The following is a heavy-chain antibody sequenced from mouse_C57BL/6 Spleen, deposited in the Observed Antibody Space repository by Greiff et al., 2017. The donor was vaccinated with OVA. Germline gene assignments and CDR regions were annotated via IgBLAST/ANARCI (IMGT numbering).Heavy chain of an antibody. J-gene: IGHJ1*03. Sequence: EVQGVESGGGLVQPKGSLKLSCAASGFSFNTYAMNWVRQAPGKGLEWVARIRSKSNNYATYYADSVKDRFTISRDDSESMLYLQMNNLKTEDTAMYYCVRQTGTWYFDVWGTGTTVTVSS. CDR2: IRSKSNNYAT. CDR1: GFSFNTYA. CDR3: VRQTGTWYFDV. D-gene: IGHD4-1*01. V-gene: IGHV10-1*01.